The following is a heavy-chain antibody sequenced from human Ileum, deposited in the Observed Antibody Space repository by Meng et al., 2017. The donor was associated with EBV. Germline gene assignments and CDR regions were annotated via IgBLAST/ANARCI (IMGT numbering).Heavy chain of an antibody. Sequence: HLQPQESGPGLVKPSETLSLTCTVSGGSISSSSYYWGWIRQPPGKGLEWIGSIYYSGSTYYNPSLKSRVTISVDTSKNQFSLKLSSVTAADTAVYYCARDYYYDSSPTPDYWGQGTLVTVSS. J-gene: IGHJ4*02. CDR1: GGSISSSSYY. CDR3: ARDYYYDSSPTPDY. D-gene: IGHD3-22*01. V-gene: IGHV4-39*07. CDR2: IYYSGST.